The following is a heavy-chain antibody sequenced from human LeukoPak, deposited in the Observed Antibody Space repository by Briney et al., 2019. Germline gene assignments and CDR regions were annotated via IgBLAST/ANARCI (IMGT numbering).Heavy chain of an antibody. Sequence: GASVKVSCKASGYTFTGYYMHWVRQAPGQGLEWMGWINSNSGGTNYAQNFQGRVTMTRDTSISTAYMEVSTLRSDDTAVYYCARDPYCGGDCYSRPFFDYWGQGTLVTVSS. D-gene: IGHD2-21*02. CDR2: INSNSGGT. CDR3: ARDPYCGGDCYSRPFFDY. V-gene: IGHV1-2*02. J-gene: IGHJ4*02. CDR1: GYTFTGYY.